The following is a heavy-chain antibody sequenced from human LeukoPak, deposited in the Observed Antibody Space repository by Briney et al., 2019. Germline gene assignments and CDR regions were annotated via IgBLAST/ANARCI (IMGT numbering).Heavy chain of an antibody. J-gene: IGHJ4*02. V-gene: IGHV3-23*01. CDR2: IRGSGDTA. D-gene: IGHD6-6*01. Sequence: GGSLRLSCAASGFTFSSYAMSWVRQAPGKGLEWVSAIRGSGDTALYADSVKGRFTISRDNFKNIVYLEMNSLRAEDTATYYCAKVTWESRPPDCNSWGPGTLVTVSS. CDR3: AKVTWESRPPDCNS. CDR1: GFTFSSYA.